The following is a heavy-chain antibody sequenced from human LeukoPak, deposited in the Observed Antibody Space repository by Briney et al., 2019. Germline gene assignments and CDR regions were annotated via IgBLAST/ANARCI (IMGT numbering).Heavy chain of an antibody. CDR2: IYSGGGT. CDR1: GFTVISNY. CDR3: ARVPPRYGDTYFDY. D-gene: IGHD4-17*01. J-gene: IGHJ4*02. V-gene: IGHV3-53*01. Sequence: GGSLRLSCAASGFTVISNYMSWARQAPGKGLEWVSVIYSGGGTYYADSVKGRFTISRDNSKNTLYLQMNSLRAEDTAVFYCARVPPRYGDTYFDYWGQGTLVTVSS.